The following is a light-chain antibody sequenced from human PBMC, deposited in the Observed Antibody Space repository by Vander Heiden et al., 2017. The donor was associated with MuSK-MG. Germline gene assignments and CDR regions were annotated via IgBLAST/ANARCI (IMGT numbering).Light chain of an antibody. CDR2: AAS. Sequence: DIQMTHSPSSLSASVGDRVTITHRASQSISSNLNWYQQKPGKAPKLLIYAASRLQSGVTSRFRGSGSGTDFTLTISRLQPEDFATYYCQQKHSTPRTFGGGTKVEIK. J-gene: IGKJ4*01. CDR3: QQKHSTPRT. V-gene: IGKV1-39*01. CDR1: QSISSN.